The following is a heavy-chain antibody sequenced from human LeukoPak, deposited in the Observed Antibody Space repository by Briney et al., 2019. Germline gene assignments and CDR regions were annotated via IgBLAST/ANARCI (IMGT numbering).Heavy chain of an antibody. CDR3: ARVSGYDWESFYDY. J-gene: IGHJ4*02. V-gene: IGHV4-59*01. CDR2: IHYSGST. D-gene: IGHD5-12*01. Sequence: SETLSLTCTVSGGSISSYYWSWIRQPPGKGLEWIGYIHYSGSTNYNSSLKSRVTISVDTSKNQFSLKLSSVTAADTAMYYCARVSGYDWESFYDYWGQGSLVTVSS. CDR1: GGSISSYY.